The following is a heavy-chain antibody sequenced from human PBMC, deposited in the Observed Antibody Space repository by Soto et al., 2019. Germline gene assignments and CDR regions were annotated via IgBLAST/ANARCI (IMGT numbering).Heavy chain of an antibody. D-gene: IGHD4-17*01. Sequence: GGSLRLSCEGSGFNFRNFNMIWVRQAPGKGLEWVSSVSCSSSYIYYADSVKGRFTVSRDNANNLVFLQMNGLRPEDTAMYYCARDLRGHYGPWGQGTMVTVSS. J-gene: IGHJ3*01. CDR3: ARDLRGHYGP. V-gene: IGHV3-21*06. CDR1: GFNFRNFN. CDR2: VSCSSSYI.